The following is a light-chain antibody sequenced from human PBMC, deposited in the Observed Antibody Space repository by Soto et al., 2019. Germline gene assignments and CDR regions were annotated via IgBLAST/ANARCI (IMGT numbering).Light chain of an antibody. Sequence: EVVMTQSPDTMSVSPGERATLSCRASQSVSSDLAWYQHKPVQAPRLLIYGASTRATGIPDRFSGSGSGTEFTLTISSLQSEDFAVYYCQQYNKWYSFGQGTKLEIK. CDR1: QSVSSD. CDR2: GAS. V-gene: IGKV3-15*01. CDR3: QQYNKWYS. J-gene: IGKJ2*03.